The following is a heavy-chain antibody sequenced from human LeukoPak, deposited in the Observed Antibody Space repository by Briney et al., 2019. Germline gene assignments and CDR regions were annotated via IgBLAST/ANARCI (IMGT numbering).Heavy chain of an antibody. D-gene: IGHD3-22*01. Sequence: PSETLSLTCSVSGYSISSGYYWGWIWQPPGKGLEWIGSIYHSGSTYYNPSLKSRVTISVDTSKNQFSLKLSSVTAADTAVYYCARVGGLDYYDSSGYYHYYYYYMDVWGKGTTVTVSS. CDR3: ARVGGLDYYDSSGYYHYYYYYMDV. V-gene: IGHV4-38-2*02. CDR1: GYSISSGYY. J-gene: IGHJ6*03. CDR2: IYHSGST.